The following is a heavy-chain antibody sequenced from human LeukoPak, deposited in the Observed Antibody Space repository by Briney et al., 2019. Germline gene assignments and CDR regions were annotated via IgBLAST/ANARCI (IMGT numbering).Heavy chain of an antibody. D-gene: IGHD1-26*01. V-gene: IGHV3-49*04. CDR3: TRGSGRFEY. J-gene: IGHJ4*02. Sequence: GGSLRLSCVGSGFSFSSYWMNWVRQAPGKGLEWVGYIRAKAYGGTAEYAPSVKGRFFVSRDDSKGIAHLEMNDLKSEDTAVYYCTRGSGRFEYWGQGTLVTVSS. CDR1: GFSFSSYW. CDR2: IRAKAYGGTA.